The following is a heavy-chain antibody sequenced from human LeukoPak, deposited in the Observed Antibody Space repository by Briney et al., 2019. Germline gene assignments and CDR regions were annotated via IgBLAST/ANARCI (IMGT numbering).Heavy chain of an antibody. V-gene: IGHV4-59*08. Sequence: PSETLSLTCTVSGGSISSYYRSWIRQPPGKGLEWIGCIYYGGSTDYNPSLKSRVTISVDTSKNQFSLKLSSVTAADTAVYYCARGPNYPSPSPFDYWGQGTLVTVSS. D-gene: IGHD5-24*01. CDR3: ARGPNYPSPSPFDY. J-gene: IGHJ4*02. CDR1: GGSISSYY. CDR2: IYYGGST.